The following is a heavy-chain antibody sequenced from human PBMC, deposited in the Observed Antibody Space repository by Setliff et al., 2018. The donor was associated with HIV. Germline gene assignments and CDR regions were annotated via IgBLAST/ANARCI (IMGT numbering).Heavy chain of an antibody. CDR2: IIPILGMG. Sequence: ASVKVSCKASGDTFSSYAISWVRQAPGQGLEWMGGIIPILGMGNHAQKFQGRVTITADKSANTAYMELTSLRPEDTAVYFCASASGYCRSGVCYIGVHKTPDKYYCDSWGQGTLVTVSS. CDR1: GDTFSSYA. CDR3: ASASGYCRSGVCYIGVHKTPDKYYCDS. V-gene: IGHV1-69*10. D-gene: IGHD2-8*01. J-gene: IGHJ4*02.